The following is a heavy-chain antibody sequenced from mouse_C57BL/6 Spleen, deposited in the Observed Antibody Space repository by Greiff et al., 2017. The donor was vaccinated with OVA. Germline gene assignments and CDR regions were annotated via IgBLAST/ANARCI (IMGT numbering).Heavy chain of an antibody. CDR1: GYSFTGYY. D-gene: IGHD1-2*01. V-gene: IGHV1-42*01. J-gene: IGHJ4*01. CDR2: INPSTGGT. Sequence: VQLQQSGPELVKPGASVKISCKASGYSFTGYYMNWVKQSPEKSLEWIGEINPSTGGTTYNQKFKAKATLTVDKSSSTAYMQLKSLTSEDSAVYYCASNSLLRDYAMDYWGQGTSVTVSS. CDR3: ASNSLLRDYAMDY.